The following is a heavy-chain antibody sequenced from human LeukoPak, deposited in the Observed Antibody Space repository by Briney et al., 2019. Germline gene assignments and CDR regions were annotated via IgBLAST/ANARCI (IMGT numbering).Heavy chain of an antibody. CDR1: GFTFSNAW. CDR3: TGSGWATNDY. V-gene: IGHV3-15*01. J-gene: IGHJ4*02. D-gene: IGHD6-25*01. CDR2: IKRKTDGGTT. Sequence: GGSLGLSCAASGFTFSNAWMSWVRQAPGKGLEWVGRIKRKTDGGTTDYAAPVKGRFTISRDDSKNTLYLQMNSLKTEDTAVYYCTGSGWATNDYWGQGTLVTVSS.